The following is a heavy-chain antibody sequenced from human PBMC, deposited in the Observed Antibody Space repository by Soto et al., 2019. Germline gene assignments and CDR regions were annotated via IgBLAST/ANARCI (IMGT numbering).Heavy chain of an antibody. Sequence: GASVKVSCKASSYTFTTYGISWVRQAPGQGLEWMGWISAYNGNTNYAQNLQGRVTMTTDTSTRTAYMELRSLRSDDTAVYYCARTKNVLVPAGIPDAFDIWGQGTMGTVS. CDR1: SYTFTTYG. V-gene: IGHV1-18*01. CDR2: ISAYNGNT. CDR3: ARTKNVLVPAGIPDAFDI. J-gene: IGHJ3*02. D-gene: IGHD2-2*01.